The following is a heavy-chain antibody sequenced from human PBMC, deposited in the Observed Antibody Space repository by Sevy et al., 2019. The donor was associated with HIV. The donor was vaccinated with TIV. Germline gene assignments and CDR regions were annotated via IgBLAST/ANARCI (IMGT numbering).Heavy chain of an antibody. CDR3: VKDVGVGSTRRYADY. V-gene: IGHV3-33*06. D-gene: IGHD1-26*01. J-gene: IGHJ4*02. CDR2: IWYDGSNE. CDR1: GFSFRTYA. Sequence: GGSLRVSCAASGFSFRTYAMHWVRQAPGKGLEWVAGIWYDGSNENHADSVKGRFTISRDNSKNTLYLQMNSLRAEDTAVYYCVKDVGVGSTRRYADYRGQGTLVTVSS.